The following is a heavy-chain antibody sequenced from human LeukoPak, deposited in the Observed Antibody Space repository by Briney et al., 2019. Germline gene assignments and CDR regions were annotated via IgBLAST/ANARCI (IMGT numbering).Heavy chain of an antibody. V-gene: IGHV4-59*01. J-gene: IGHJ2*01. CDR3: ARDLRAYDSSGYSGDWYFDL. D-gene: IGHD3-22*01. CDR1: GGSISSYY. Sequence: SETLSLTCTVSGGSISSYYWSWIRQPPGKGLEWIGYIYYSGSTNYNPSLKSRVTISVDTSKNQFSLKLSSVTAADTAVYYCARDLRAYDSSGYSGDWYFDLWGRGTLVTVSS. CDR2: IYYSGST.